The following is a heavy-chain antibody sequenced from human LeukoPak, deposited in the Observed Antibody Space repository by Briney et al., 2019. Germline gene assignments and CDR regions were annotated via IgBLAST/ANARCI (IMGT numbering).Heavy chain of an antibody. CDR3: ARENYDILTGYYKGFDY. CDR2: ISAYNGNT. V-gene: IGHV1-18*01. D-gene: IGHD3-9*01. CDR1: GYIFTSYG. J-gene: IGHJ4*02. Sequence: ASVKVSCKASGYIFTSYGISWVRQAPGQGLEWMGWISAYNGNTNYAQKLQGRVTMTTDTSTSTAYMELRSLRSDDTAVYYCARENYDILTGYYKGFDYWGQGTLVTVSS.